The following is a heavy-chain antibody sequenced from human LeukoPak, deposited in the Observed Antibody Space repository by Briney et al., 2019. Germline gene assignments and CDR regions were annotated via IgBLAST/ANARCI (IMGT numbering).Heavy chain of an antibody. J-gene: IGHJ4*02. V-gene: IGHV3-74*01. CDR2: INGDGSAT. CDR1: GFTFSTYW. D-gene: IGHD2/OR15-2a*01. CDR3: ARVVLSGAYQIDF. Sequence: GGSLRLSCAASGFTFSTYWMHWVRQAPGTGLVWVSRINGDGSATTYADSVKGRFTISRDNAKSTLYLQVNSLRVEDAAVYYCARVVLSGAYQIDFWGQGTLVTVSS.